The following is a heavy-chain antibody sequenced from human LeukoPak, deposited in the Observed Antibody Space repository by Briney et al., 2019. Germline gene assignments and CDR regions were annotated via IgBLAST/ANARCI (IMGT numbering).Heavy chain of an antibody. Sequence: ASVKVSCKASGYTFTSYYMHWVRQAPGQGLEWMGIINPSGGSTSYAQKFQGRVTMTRDMSTSTVYMELSSLRSEDTAVYYCARDPYYYDSSGWDLDAFDIWGQGTMVAVSS. CDR3: ARDPYYYDSSGWDLDAFDI. V-gene: IGHV1-46*01. CDR2: INPSGGST. D-gene: IGHD3-22*01. J-gene: IGHJ3*02. CDR1: GYTFTSYY.